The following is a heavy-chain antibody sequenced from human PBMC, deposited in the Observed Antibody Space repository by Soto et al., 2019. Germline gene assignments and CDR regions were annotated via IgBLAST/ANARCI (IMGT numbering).Heavy chain of an antibody. CDR2: MNPNSGNT. D-gene: IGHD2-2*01. CDR1: GYTFTSYD. J-gene: IGHJ5*02. V-gene: IGHV1-8*01. Sequence: ASVKVSCKASGYTFTSYDINWVRQATGQGLEWMGWMNPNSGNTGYAQKFQGRVTMTRNTSISTAYMELSSLRSEDTAVYYCARGPTPNIVVVPAAISDWFGPWGQGTLVTVSS. CDR3: ARGPTPNIVVVPAAISDWFGP.